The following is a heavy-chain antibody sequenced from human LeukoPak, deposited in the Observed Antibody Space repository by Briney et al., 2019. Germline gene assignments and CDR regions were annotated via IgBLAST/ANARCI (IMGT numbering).Heavy chain of an antibody. CDR1: GFTFSDYF. D-gene: IGHD3-22*01. CDR3: ARYYSSGYYSNY. Sequence: GGSLRLSCAASGFTFSDYFMSWIRQAPGKGLEWVSYISSSGSTIYYADSVKGRFTISRDNAKNSLYLQVNSLRAEDTAVYYCARYYSSGYYSNYWGQGTLVTVSS. CDR2: ISSSGSTI. V-gene: IGHV3-11*01. J-gene: IGHJ4*02.